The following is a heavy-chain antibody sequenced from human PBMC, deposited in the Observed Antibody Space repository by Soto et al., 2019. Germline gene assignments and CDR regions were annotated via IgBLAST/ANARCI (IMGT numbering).Heavy chain of an antibody. CDR1: GGTFSSYA. CDR3: AREKRAVTIFGCYYYYGMDV. J-gene: IGHJ6*02. Sequence: SVKVSCKASGGTFSSYAISWVRQAPGQGLEWMGGIIPIFGTANYAQKFQGRVTITADESTSTAYMELSSLRSEDTAVYYCAREKRAVTIFGCYYYYGMDVWGQGTTVTVSS. CDR2: IIPIFGTA. V-gene: IGHV1-69*13. D-gene: IGHD3-3*01.